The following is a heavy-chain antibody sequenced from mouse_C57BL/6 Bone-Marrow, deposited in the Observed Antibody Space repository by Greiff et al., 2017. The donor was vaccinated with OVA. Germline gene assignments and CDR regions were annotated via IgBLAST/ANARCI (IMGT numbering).Heavy chain of an antibody. CDR1: GYTFTSYW. CDR2: IHPTSGST. CDR3: ARILRHYFDY. V-gene: IGHV1-64*01. D-gene: IGHD1-2*01. J-gene: IGHJ2*01. Sequence: VQLQQPGAELVQPGASVKLSCKASGYTFTSYWMHWVKQRPGQGLEWIGMIHPTSGSTNYNEKFKSKATLTVDKSSSTAYMQLSSLTSEDSAVYYCARILRHYFDYWGQGTTLTVSS.